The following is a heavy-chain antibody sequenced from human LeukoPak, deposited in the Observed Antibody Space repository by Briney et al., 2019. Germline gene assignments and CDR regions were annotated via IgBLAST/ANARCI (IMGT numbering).Heavy chain of an antibody. CDR3: ARDGAGGALDY. Sequence: GGSLRLSCAASGFTFSSYWMGWVRQAPGKGLEWVANIKQDGSEKYYVDSVKGRFTISRDNAKNSLYLQMNSLRAEDTAVYYCARDGAGGALDYWGQGTLVTVSS. CDR1: GFTFSSYW. V-gene: IGHV3-7*01. CDR2: IKQDGSEK. D-gene: IGHD3-16*01. J-gene: IGHJ4*02.